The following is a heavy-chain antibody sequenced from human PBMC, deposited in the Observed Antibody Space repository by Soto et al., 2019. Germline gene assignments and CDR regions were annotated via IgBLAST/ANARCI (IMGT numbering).Heavy chain of an antibody. V-gene: IGHV3-48*02. CDR1: GFTFSSYS. J-gene: IGHJ6*02. D-gene: IGHD3-22*01. CDR3: AREWSSGYDPPYYYYGMDV. Sequence: GGSLRLSCAASGFTFSSYSMNWVRQAPGKGLEWVSYISSSSSTIYYAESVKGRFTISRDNAKNSLYLQMNSLRDEDTAVYYCAREWSSGYDPPYYYYGMDVWGQGTTVTVSS. CDR2: ISSSSSTI.